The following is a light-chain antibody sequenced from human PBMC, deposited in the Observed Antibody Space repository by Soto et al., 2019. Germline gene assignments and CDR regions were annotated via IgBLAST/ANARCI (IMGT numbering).Light chain of an antibody. J-gene: IGLJ1*01. Sequence: QSVLTQPPSASASLGASVTLTCTLSSGYSNYKVDWYQQRPGKGPRFVMRVGTRGIVGSKGDGIPDRFSVLGSGLNRYLTIKNIQEEDESDYHCGADHGSRSNYVFGTGTKLTVL. CDR3: GADHGSRSNYV. CDR2: VGTRGIVG. CDR1: SGYSNYK. V-gene: IGLV9-49*01.